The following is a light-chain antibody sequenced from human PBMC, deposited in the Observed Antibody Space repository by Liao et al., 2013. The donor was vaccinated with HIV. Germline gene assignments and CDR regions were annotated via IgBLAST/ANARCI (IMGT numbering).Light chain of an antibody. CDR1: ALPKQY. Sequence: SYELTQPPSVSVSPGQTARITCSGDALPKQYAYWYQQKPGQAPVLVIYKDSERPSGIPERFSGSSSGTIVTLTISGVQAEDEADYYCLSADSSGTYRVFGGGTKLTVL. V-gene: IGLV3-25*03. CDR2: KDS. J-gene: IGLJ2*01. CDR3: LSADSSGTYRV.